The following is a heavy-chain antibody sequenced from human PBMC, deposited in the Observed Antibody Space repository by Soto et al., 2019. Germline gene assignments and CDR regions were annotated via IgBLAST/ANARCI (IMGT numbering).Heavy chain of an antibody. Sequence: GESLKISCKGSGYSFTSYWIGWVRQMPGKGLEWMGIIYPGDSDTRYSPSFQGQVTISADKSINTAYLQWSSLKASDTAMYYCARPSMVRGVINPDAFDIWGQGTMVTVSS. CDR2: IYPGDSDT. J-gene: IGHJ3*02. CDR1: GYSFTSYW. CDR3: ARPSMVRGVINPDAFDI. V-gene: IGHV5-51*01. D-gene: IGHD3-10*01.